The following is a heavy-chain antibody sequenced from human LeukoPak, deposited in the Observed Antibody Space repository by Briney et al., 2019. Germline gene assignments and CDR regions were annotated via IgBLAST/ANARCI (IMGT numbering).Heavy chain of an antibody. CDR3: ARVTITIFGVVMLVDY. V-gene: IGHV1-18*01. Sequence: GASVKVSCRASGGTFSSYAISWVRQAPGQGLEWMGWISPYNGNTNNAQKLQGRVTMTTDTSTSTAYMELRSLRSDDTAVYYCARVTITIFGVVMLVDYWGQGTLVTVSS. CDR2: ISPYNGNT. CDR1: GGTFSSYA. D-gene: IGHD3-3*01. J-gene: IGHJ4*02.